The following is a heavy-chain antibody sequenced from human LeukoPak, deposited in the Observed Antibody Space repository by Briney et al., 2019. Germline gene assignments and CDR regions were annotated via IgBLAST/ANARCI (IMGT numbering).Heavy chain of an antibody. V-gene: IGHV3-48*04. CDR3: ARDGYYDSNDLYYYYMDV. D-gene: IGHD3-22*01. CDR1: GFTFSSYT. CDR2: ILSDSATTI. J-gene: IGHJ6*03. Sequence: GGSLRLSCATSGFTFSSYTMNWVRQAPGKGPEWISSILSDSATTIHYADSVKGRFTISRDDAKNSLYLQMNSLRAEDTAVYYCARDGYYDSNDLYYYYMDVWGKGTTVTVSS.